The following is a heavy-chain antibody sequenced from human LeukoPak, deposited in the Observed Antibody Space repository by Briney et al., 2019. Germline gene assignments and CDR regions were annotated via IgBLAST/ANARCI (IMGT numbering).Heavy chain of an antibody. D-gene: IGHD2-8*01. CDR1: GFTFSSYA. Sequence: GGSLRLSCAASGFTFSSYAMSWVRQAPGKGLEWVSTISGSGGSTYYADSVKGRFTISRDNSKNTVYVQMNSLRAEDTAVYYCAKGVGYGGMDVWGQGTTVTVSS. V-gene: IGHV3-23*01. CDR2: ISGSGGST. J-gene: IGHJ6*02. CDR3: AKGVGYGGMDV.